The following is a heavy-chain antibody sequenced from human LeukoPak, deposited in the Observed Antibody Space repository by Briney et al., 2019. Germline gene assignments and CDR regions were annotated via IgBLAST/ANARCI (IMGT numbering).Heavy chain of an antibody. V-gene: IGHV3-33*01. CDR1: GFTFSSYG. Sequence: PGGSLRLSCAASGFTFSSYGMHWVRQTPGKGLEWVAFIWNDGSNKIYADSVKGRFTISRDSSDNTLYLQMNSLRAEDTALYYCAREGPHYDIDYWGQGTLVTVSS. CDR3: AREGPHYDIDY. J-gene: IGHJ4*02. D-gene: IGHD3-9*01. CDR2: IWNDGSNK.